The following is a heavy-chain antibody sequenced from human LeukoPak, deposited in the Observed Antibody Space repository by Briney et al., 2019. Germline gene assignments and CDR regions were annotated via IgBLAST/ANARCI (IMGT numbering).Heavy chain of an antibody. Sequence: GGSLRLSCAASGFTFTSYAMNWVRQAPGKGLEWVASIKEDGSEKHYVDSVKGRFTISRDNGKNSLYLQMNSLRAEDTAVYYCARDSGWWRFDFWGQGTLVTVSS. CDR2: IKEDGSEK. J-gene: IGHJ4*02. V-gene: IGHV3-7*03. D-gene: IGHD6-13*01. CDR1: GFTFTSYA. CDR3: ARDSGWWRFDF.